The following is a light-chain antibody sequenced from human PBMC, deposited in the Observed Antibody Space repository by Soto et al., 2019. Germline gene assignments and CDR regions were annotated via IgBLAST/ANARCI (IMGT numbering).Light chain of an antibody. J-gene: IGLJ2*01. CDR3: TSSTSTGAPVV. CDR2: GVT. V-gene: IGLV2-14*03. Sequence: QSALTQPASVSGSPGQSITISCTGTSSDVGGYNYVSWYQHHPGKAPELIIYGVTNRPSGASLRFSGSKSGNTASLTISGLQADDEADYYCTSSTSTGAPVVFGGGTQLTVL. CDR1: SSDVGGYNY.